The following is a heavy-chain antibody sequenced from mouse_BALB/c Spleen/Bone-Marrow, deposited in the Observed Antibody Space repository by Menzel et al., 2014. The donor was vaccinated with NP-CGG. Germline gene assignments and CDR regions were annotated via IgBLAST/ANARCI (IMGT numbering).Heavy chain of an antibody. J-gene: IGHJ4*01. D-gene: IGHD2-4*01. CDR3: ARSPMITESYAMDY. Sequence: DLVKPGASVKLSCKASGYTFTSYWINWIGRIAPGSGNTYYNEMFKGKATLTVDTSSSTTYIQLSSLSSEDSPVYFCARSPMITESYAMDYWGQGTSVTVSS. CDR2: IAPGSGNT. V-gene: IGHV1S41*01. CDR1: GYTFTSYW.